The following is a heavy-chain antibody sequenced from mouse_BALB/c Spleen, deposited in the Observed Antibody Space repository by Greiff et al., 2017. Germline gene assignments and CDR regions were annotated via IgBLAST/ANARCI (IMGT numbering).Heavy chain of an antibody. Sequence: EVKLVESGGGLVQPGGSLKLSCAASGFTFSSYTMSWVRRTPEKRLEWVAYISNGGGSTFYPDTVKGRFTISRDNAKNTLYLQMSSLKSEDTAMYYCTRHPLITTAIYAMDYWGQGTSVTVSS. J-gene: IGHJ4*01. V-gene: IGHV5-12-2*01. CDR1: GFTFSSYT. D-gene: IGHD1-2*01. CDR2: ISNGGGST. CDR3: TRHPLITTAIYAMDY.